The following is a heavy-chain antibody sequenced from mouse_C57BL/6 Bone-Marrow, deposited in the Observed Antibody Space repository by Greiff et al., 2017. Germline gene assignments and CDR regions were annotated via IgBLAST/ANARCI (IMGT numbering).Heavy chain of an antibody. CDR1: GFTFSDYG. CDR2: ISSGSGTI. J-gene: IGHJ4*01. Sequence: EVQVVESGGGLVKPGGSLKLSCAASGFTFSDYGMHWVRQAPEKGLEWVAYISSGSGTIYYADTVKGRFTISIDNAKNTLFLQMTSLRSEDTAMYFCARGGYPHYYAMDYWGQGTSVTVSS. D-gene: IGHD2-2*01. V-gene: IGHV5-17*01. CDR3: ARGGYPHYYAMDY.